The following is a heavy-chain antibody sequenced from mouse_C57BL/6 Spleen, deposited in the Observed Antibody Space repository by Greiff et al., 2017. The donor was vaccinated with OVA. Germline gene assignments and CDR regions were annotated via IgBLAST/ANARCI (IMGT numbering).Heavy chain of an antibody. CDR2: IHPNSGST. D-gene: IGHD1-1*01. CDR1: GYTFTSYW. CDR3: ARRTVVATPYFDV. V-gene: IGHV1-64*01. J-gene: IGHJ1*03. Sequence: VQLQQSGAELVKPGASVTLSCKASGYTFTSYWMHWVKQRPGQGLEWIGMIHPNSGSTNYNEKFKSKATLTVDKSSSTAYMQLSSLTSEDSAVYYCARRTVVATPYFDVWGTGTTVTVSS.